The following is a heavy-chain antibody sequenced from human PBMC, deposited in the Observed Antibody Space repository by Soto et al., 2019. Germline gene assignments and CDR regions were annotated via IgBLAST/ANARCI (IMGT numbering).Heavy chain of an antibody. CDR1: GFTFSSYA. J-gene: IGHJ6*02. CDR2: ISGSGGST. V-gene: IGHV3-23*01. D-gene: IGHD6-19*01. Sequence: EVQLLESGGGLVQPGGSLRLSCAASGFTFSSYAMSWVRQAPGKGLEWVSAISGSGGSTYYADSVKGRFTISRDNSXNXLXXQMNSLRAEDTAVYYCAKEEQWRKRGYCYYYGMDVWGQGTTVTVSS. CDR3: AKEEQWRKRGYCYYYGMDV.